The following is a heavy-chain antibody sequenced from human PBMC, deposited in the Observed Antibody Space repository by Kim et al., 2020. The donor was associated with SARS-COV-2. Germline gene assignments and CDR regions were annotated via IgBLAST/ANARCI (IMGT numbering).Heavy chain of an antibody. J-gene: IGHJ3*02. Sequence: GRFTISRDNAKNSLYLQMNSLRDEDTAVYYCARDGWGYGGNSGAFDAFDIWGQGTMVTVSS. CDR3: ARDGWGYGGNSGAFDAFDI. D-gene: IGHD4-17*01. V-gene: IGHV3-48*02.